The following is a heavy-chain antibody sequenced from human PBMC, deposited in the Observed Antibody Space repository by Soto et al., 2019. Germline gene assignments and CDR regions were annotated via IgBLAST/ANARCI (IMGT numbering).Heavy chain of an antibody. D-gene: IGHD2-2*01. CDR1: GYTFTGYY. V-gene: IGHV1-2*04. CDR3: AREDIVVVPAAIRLGGMDV. J-gene: IGHJ6*02. Sequence: GASVKVSFKASGYTFTGYYMHWVRQAPGQGLEWMGWINPNSGGTNYAQKFQGWVTMTRDTSISTAYMELSRLRSDDTAVYYCAREDIVVVPAAIRLGGMDVWGQGTTVTVSS. CDR2: INPNSGGT.